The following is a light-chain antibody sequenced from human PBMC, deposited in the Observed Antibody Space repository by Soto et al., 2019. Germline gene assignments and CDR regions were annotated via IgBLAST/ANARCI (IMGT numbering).Light chain of an antibody. CDR3: QQYNRYSTWT. J-gene: IGKJ1*01. Sequence: IQMTQSPSTLSSSFGDRVTITCGASQSISSWLAWYQQKPGKAPKLLIYKASSLESGVPSRFSGSGSGTEFTLTIDSLQPHDFATYYCQQYNRYSTWTFGLGTKVDIK. V-gene: IGKV1-5*03. CDR1: QSISSW. CDR2: KAS.